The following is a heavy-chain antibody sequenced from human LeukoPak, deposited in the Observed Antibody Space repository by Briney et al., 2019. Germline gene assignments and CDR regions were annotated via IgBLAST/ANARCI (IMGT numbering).Heavy chain of an antibody. CDR3: AKDGRRSRERLNRDFWVGSFSCHYYGMDV. Sequence: PGGSLRLSCSASGFTFSAYAMYWVRQAPGTGLEWVSLISGDSGRTYCAESVKGRFTIYRDISIHCLYLQMNSLRTEDTALYYCAKDGRRSRERLNRDFWVGSFSCHYYGMDVWGQGTTVTVSS. CDR2: ISGDSGRT. D-gene: IGHD3-3*01. V-gene: IGHV3-43*02. J-gene: IGHJ6*02. CDR1: GFTFSAYA.